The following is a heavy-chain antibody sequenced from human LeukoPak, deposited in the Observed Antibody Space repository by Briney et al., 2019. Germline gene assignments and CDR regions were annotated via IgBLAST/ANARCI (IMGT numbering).Heavy chain of an antibody. D-gene: IGHD3-3*01. Sequence: SVKVSCKASGGAFSSYAISWVRQAPGQGLEWMGGIIPIFGTANYAQKFQGRVTITADESTSTAYMELSSLRSEDTAVYYCARRITIFGVVIEGHWFDPWGQGTLVTVSS. CDR2: IIPIFGTA. J-gene: IGHJ5*02. CDR3: ARRITIFGVVIEGHWFDP. CDR1: GGAFSSYA. V-gene: IGHV1-69*13.